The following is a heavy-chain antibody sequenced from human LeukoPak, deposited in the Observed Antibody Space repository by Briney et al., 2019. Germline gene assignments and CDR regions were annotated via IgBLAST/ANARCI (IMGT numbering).Heavy chain of an antibody. Sequence: GASVKVSCKASGYTFTSYAMHWVRQAPGQRLEWMGWINAGNGNTKYSQKFQGRVTITRDTSASTAYMELSSLRSEDTAVYYCARDPEGVGATAYFDYWGQGTLVTVSS. V-gene: IGHV1-3*01. CDR1: GYTFTSYA. CDR2: INAGNGNT. J-gene: IGHJ4*02. D-gene: IGHD1-26*01. CDR3: ARDPEGVGATAYFDY.